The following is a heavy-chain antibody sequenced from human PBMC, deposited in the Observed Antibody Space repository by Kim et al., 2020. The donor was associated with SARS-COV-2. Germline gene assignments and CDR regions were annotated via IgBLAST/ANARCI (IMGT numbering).Heavy chain of an antibody. CDR2: IYYSGST. CDR3: ARAKEMATIRTNWYFDL. CDR1: GGSISSYY. D-gene: IGHD5-12*01. J-gene: IGHJ2*01. Sequence: SETLSLTCTVSGGSISSYYWSWIRQPPGKGLEWIGYIYYSGSTNYNPSLKSRVTISVDTSKNQFSLKLSSVTAADTAVYYCARAKEMATIRTNWYFDLWG. V-gene: IGHV4-59*13.